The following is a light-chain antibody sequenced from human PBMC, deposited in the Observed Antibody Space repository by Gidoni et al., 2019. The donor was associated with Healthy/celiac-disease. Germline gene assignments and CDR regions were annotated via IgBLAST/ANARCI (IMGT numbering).Light chain of an antibody. CDR2: GAS. CDR1: QSVSSN. Sequence: VMTQSPATLSVSPGERATRSCSASQSVSSNLAWYPQKPGQAPRLLLYGASTRATGIPARFSGSGSGTEFTLTISSLQSEDFAVYYCQQYNNWPGTFGQGTKVEIK. V-gene: IGKV3-15*01. CDR3: QQYNNWPGT. J-gene: IGKJ1*01.